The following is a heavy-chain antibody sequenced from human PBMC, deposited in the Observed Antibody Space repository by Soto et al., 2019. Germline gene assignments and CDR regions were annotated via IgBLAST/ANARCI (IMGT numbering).Heavy chain of an antibody. CDR2: IIPILGIA. V-gene: IGHV1-69*08. D-gene: IGHD2-8*01. Sequence: QVQLVQSGAEVKKPGSSVKVSCKACGGTFSSYTISWVRQAPGQGLEWMGRIIPILGIANYAQKCQGRVTITADKSTSTAYMELSSLRSEDTAVYYCARDSAVLLRWGQGTLVTVS. J-gene: IGHJ4*02. CDR3: ARDSAVLLR. CDR1: GGTFSSYT.